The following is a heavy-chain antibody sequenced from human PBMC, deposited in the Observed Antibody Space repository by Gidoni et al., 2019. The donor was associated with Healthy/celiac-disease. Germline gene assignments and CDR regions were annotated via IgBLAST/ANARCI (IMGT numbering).Heavy chain of an antibody. CDR2: IIPSFGTA. V-gene: IGHV1-69*06. J-gene: IGHJ4*02. CDR3: ARETGRWLQVGFDY. D-gene: IGHD5-12*01. CDR1: GATFSSYA. Sequence: HVQLFQSGAVVPKPGSSFKFSSKPSGATFSSYAISWVRQAPGQGLEWMGGIIPSFGTAHYEQKFQGRVTMTADKSTSTADMGMRSLRSEDKAVYYCARETGRWLQVGFDYWGQGTLVTVSS.